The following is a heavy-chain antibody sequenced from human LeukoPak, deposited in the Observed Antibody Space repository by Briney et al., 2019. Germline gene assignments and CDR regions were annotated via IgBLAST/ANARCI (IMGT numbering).Heavy chain of an antibody. CDR1: GFTFSSYE. J-gene: IGHJ3*02. D-gene: IGHD1-14*01. CDR3: AKEDTGSAFDI. CDR2: ISSSGSTI. Sequence: GGSLRLSCAASGFTFSSYEMNWVRQAPGKGLEWVSYISSSGSTIYYADSVKGRFTISRDNSKNTLYLQMNSLRAEDTAVYYCAKEDTGSAFDIWGQGTMVTVSS. V-gene: IGHV3-48*03.